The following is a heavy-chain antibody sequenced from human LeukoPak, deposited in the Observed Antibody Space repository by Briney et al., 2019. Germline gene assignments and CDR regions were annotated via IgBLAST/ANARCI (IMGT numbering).Heavy chain of an antibody. CDR1: GFTFSDYH. CDR3: AKIVGATPFNFDY. J-gene: IGHJ4*02. CDR2: ISGSGGST. Sequence: PGGSLRLSCAASGFTFSDYHMSWIRQAPGKGLEWVSAISGSGGSTYYADSVKGRFTISRDNSKNTLYLQMNSLRAEDTAVYYCAKIVGATPFNFDYWGQGTLVTVSS. D-gene: IGHD1-26*01. V-gene: IGHV3-23*01.